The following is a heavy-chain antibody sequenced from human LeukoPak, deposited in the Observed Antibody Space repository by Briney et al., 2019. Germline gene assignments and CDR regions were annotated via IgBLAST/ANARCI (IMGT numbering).Heavy chain of an antibody. V-gene: IGHV1-2*02. CDR2: INPNSGGT. D-gene: IGHD6-13*01. J-gene: IGHJ4*02. CDR3: ARSSIIAAAGPYYFNY. CDR1: GYTFTGYY. Sequence: ASVKVSCKASGYTFTGYYMHCLRQDPAQGLEWMGWINPNSGGTNYAQKFQGRVTITADKSTTTVYMELSSLRSEDTAVYYCARSSIIAAAGPYYFNYWGQGTLVTVSS.